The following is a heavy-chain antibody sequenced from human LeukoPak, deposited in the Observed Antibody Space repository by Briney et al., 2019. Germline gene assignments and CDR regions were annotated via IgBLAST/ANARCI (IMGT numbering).Heavy chain of an antibody. J-gene: IGHJ4*02. CDR3: ARDANVDTAMASYFDY. CDR1: GFTFSSYW. Sequence: GGSLRLSCAASGFTFSSYWMSWVRQAPGKGLEWVANTKQDGSEKYYVDSVKGRFTISRDNAKNSLYLQMNSLRAEDTAVYYCARDANVDTAMASYFDYWGQGTLVTVSS. V-gene: IGHV3-7*01. CDR2: TKQDGSEK. D-gene: IGHD5-18*01.